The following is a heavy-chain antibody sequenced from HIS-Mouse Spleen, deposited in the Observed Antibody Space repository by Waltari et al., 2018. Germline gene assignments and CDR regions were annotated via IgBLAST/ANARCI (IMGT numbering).Heavy chain of an antibody. CDR3: ARAPRGELLPL. CDR1: GFPFRRYA. CDR2: ISYDGSNK. V-gene: IGHV3-30-3*01. D-gene: IGHD1-26*01. J-gene: IGHJ4*02. Sequence: QVQLVESGGGVVRPGSSLSLSCSASGFPFRRYALHWVRQAPGKGLEWVAVISYDGSNKYYADSVKGRFTISRDNSKNTLYLQMNSLRAEDTAVYYCARAPRGELLPLWGQGTLVTVSS.